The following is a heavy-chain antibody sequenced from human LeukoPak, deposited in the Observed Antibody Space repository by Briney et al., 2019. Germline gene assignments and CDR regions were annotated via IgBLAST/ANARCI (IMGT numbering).Heavy chain of an antibody. CDR1: GYTFTDYH. CDR2: INPNTGGT. J-gene: IGHJ4*02. CDR3: ARDIRPRVESFDY. Sequence: ASVKVSCKASGYTFTDYHIHWVRQAPGQGLEWMEWINPNTGGTNYAQKFQGRVAMTRDTSITTAYMDLSRLRSDDTAVYYCARDIRPRVESFDYWGQGTLVSVSS. V-gene: IGHV1-2*02. D-gene: IGHD2-2*01.